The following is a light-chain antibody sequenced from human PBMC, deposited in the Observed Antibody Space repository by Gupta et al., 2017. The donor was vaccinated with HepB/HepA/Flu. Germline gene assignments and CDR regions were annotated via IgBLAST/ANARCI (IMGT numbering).Light chain of an antibody. Sequence: EIVMTQSPATLSVSPGERATLSCRASQSVGSNLAWYQQKPGQAPRLLIYGASTRATGLPARFSGSGSGTEFTLTISSLQSEDFAVYYCQQYNSWPPITFGQGTRLEIK. CDR1: QSVGSN. CDR3: QQYNSWPPIT. V-gene: IGKV3-15*01. CDR2: GAS. J-gene: IGKJ5*01.